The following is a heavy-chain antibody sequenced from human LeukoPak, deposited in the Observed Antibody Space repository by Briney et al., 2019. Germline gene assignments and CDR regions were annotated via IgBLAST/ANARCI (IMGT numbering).Heavy chain of an antibody. CDR3: AKVCGMITFGGVIACFDY. CDR2: ISGSGGST. Sequence: GRSLRLSCAASGFTFSSYAMSWVRQAPGKGLEWVSAISGSGGSTYYADSVKGRFTISRDNSKNTLYLQMNSLRAEDTAVYYCAKVCGMITFGGVIACFDYWGQGTLVTVSS. CDR1: GFTFSSYA. D-gene: IGHD3-16*02. J-gene: IGHJ4*02. V-gene: IGHV3-23*01.